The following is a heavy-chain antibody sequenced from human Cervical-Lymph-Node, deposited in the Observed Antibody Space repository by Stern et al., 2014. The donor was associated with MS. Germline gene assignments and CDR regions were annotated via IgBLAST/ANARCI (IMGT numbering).Heavy chain of an antibody. CDR2: IYPGDSET. D-gene: IGHD3-3*02. V-gene: IGHV5-51*03. Sequence: EVQLVQSGAEVKKPGNSLKISCKGSTFSLTNTWIGWVRQMPGKGLEWMGIIYPGDSETRSSPSFGGQVTISADKSISTAYLQWSSLKASDTAMYYCARGRSIAFRPDDWGQGTLVTVSS. CDR1: TFSLTNTW. CDR3: ARGRSIAFRPDD. J-gene: IGHJ4*02.